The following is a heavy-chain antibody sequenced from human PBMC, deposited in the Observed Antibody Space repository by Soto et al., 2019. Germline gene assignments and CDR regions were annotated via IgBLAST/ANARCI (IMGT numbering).Heavy chain of an antibody. J-gene: IGHJ3*01. CDR2: MNPNSGKT. CDR3: ATDPLRYFDWSS. V-gene: IGHV1-8*01. CDR1: GYTFTSYD. D-gene: IGHD3-9*01. Sequence: GASVKVSCKASGYTFTSYDINWVRQATGKGLEWVGWMNPNSGKTSYAQKFQGRVTMTEDTSTDTAYMELSSLRSDDTAVYYCATDPLRYFDWSSWGQGTMVTVSS.